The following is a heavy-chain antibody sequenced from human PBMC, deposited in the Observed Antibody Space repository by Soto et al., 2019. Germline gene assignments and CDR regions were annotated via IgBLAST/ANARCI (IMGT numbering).Heavy chain of an antibody. J-gene: IGHJ6*02. CDR2: IIPIFGTA. CDR3: ARDGRARSAYSSDYYYFSGMDV. V-gene: IGHV1-69*13. Sequence: SVKVSCKASGGTFSSYAISWVRQAPGQGLEWMGGIIPIFGTANYAQKFQGRVTITADESTSTAYMELSSLRSEDTAVYFCARDGRARSAYSSDYYYFSGMDVWGQGTTVTVSS. D-gene: IGHD3-3*01. CDR1: GGTFSSYA.